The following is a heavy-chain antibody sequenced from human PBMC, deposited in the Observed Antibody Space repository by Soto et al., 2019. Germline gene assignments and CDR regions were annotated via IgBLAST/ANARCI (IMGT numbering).Heavy chain of an antibody. CDR1: GGSISSSNW. D-gene: IGHD3-3*01. CDR3: ARDHSAYYDFWSGYYKPDVYYYYGMDV. CDR2: IYHSGST. J-gene: IGHJ6*02. V-gene: IGHV4-4*02. Sequence: SETLSLTCAVSGGSISSSNWWSWVRQPPGKGLEWIGEIYHSGSTNYNPSLKSRVTISVDKSKNQFSPKLSSVTAADTAVYYCARDHSAYYDFWSGYYKPDVYYYYGMDVWGQGTTVTVSS.